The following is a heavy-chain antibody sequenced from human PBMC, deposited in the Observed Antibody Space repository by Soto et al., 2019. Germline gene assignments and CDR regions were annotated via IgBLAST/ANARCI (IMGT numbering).Heavy chain of an antibody. CDR3: AQDHYDSRRGCDP. CDR2: IYWDDDK. J-gene: IGHJ5*02. Sequence: QITLKQSGPPLVKPTQTLTLTCTFSGFSLTTSGVGVGWIRKPPRKALEWLALIYWDDDKPYNPSLKSRLTITIDTSENQVVLIMTNVDPVDTATYYCAQDHYDSRRGCDPWGQGTLVTVSS. CDR1: GFSLTTSGVG. V-gene: IGHV2-5*02. D-gene: IGHD3-3*01.